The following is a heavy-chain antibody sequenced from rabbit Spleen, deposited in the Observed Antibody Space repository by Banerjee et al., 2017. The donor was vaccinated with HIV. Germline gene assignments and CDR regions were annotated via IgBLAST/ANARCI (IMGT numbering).Heavy chain of an antibody. J-gene: IGHJ6*01. D-gene: IGHD1-1*01. CDR2: IDTGSSGFT. V-gene: IGHV1S40*01. CDR3: ARDTSSSFSSYGMDL. Sequence: QSLEESGGDLVKPGASLTLTCTASGFSLSSSDYMCWVRQAPGKGLEWIACIDTGSSGFTYFANWAKGRFTISKTSSTTVTLQMTSLTAADTATYFCARDTSSSFSSYGMDLWGPGTLVTVS. CDR1: GFSLSSSDY.